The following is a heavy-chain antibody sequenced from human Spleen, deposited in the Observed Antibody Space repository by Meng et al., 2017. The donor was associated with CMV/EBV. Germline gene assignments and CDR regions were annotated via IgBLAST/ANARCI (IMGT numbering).Heavy chain of an antibody. J-gene: IGHJ4*02. D-gene: IGHD6-13*01. V-gene: IGHV4-4*02. CDR1: GGSISSSNW. CDR2: IYHSAST. Sequence: VSGGSISSSNWWSWVRQSPGKGLEWIGEIYHSASTNYNPSLKSRVTISVDKSKNQFSLKLSSVTAADTAVYYCARDVQQLVFYYFDYWGQGTLVTVSS. CDR3: ARDVQQLVFYYFDY.